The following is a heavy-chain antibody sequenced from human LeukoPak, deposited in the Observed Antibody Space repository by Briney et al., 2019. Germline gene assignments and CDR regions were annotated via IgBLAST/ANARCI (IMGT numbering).Heavy chain of an antibody. J-gene: IGHJ3*02. D-gene: IGHD3-10*01. CDR1: GGSFSGYY. V-gene: IGHV4-34*01. CDR2: INHSGST. CDR3: AKQRRPAYYYGSGSAFDI. Sequence: SETLSLTCAVYGGSFSGYYRSWIRQPPGKGLEWIGEINHSGSTNYNPSLKSRVTISVDTSKNQFSLKLSSVTAADTAVYYCAKQRRPAYYYGSGSAFDIWGQGTMVTVSS.